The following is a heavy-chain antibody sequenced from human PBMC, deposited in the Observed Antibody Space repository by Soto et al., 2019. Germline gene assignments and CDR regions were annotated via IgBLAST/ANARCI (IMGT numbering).Heavy chain of an antibody. Sequence: QVQLVESGGGLVQLGGSLRLSCAASGFTFSSYAIHGVGQAPGKGLDGVAVISYEGGNKYYADSVKGRFTISRDNSKNTLYLQMNSLRAEDTAVYYCARGGRVLSSSFLAVVVITYFDYWGQGTLVTVSS. V-gene: IGHV3-30-3*01. J-gene: IGHJ4*02. CDR2: ISYEGGNK. D-gene: IGHD3-22*01. CDR1: GFTFSSYA. CDR3: ARGGRVLSSSFLAVVVITYFDY.